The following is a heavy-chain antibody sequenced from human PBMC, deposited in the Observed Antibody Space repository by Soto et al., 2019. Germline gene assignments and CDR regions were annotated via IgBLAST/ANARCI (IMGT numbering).Heavy chain of an antibody. D-gene: IGHD3-22*01. Sequence: GGSLRLSCAASGFTFSSYAMSWVRQAPGKGLEWVSAISGSGGSTYYADSVKGRFTISRDNSKNTLYLQMNSLRAEDTAVYYCAKASGRMISHPYDYWGQGTLVTVSS. J-gene: IGHJ4*02. CDR3: AKASGRMISHPYDY. V-gene: IGHV3-23*01. CDR2: ISGSGGST. CDR1: GFTFSSYA.